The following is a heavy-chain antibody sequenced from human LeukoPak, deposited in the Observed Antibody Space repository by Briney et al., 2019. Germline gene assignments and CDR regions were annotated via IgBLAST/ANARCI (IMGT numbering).Heavy chain of an antibody. V-gene: IGHV4-34*01. CDR2: INHRGST. CDR1: GGSFSDYY. J-gene: IGHJ3*02. CDR3: ATYSTGFDI. D-gene: IGHD6-19*01. Sequence: ASETLSLTCAVYGGSFSDYYWTWIRKPPGKGLEWIGEINHRGSTHYNPSLKSRVTISVDTSKKQSSLKLSSVTAADTAVYYCATYSTGFDIWGQGTVVTVSS.